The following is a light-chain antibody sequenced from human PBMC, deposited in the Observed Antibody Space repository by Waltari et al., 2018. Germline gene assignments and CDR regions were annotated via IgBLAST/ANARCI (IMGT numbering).Light chain of an antibody. V-gene: IGKV3-20*01. CDR3: QQYGNSPRT. CDR2: GAS. CDR1: QSVTSSH. Sequence: ETVLTQSPGTLSLSPGERATLSCRASQSVTSSHLAWYQQKPGQDPRLLIYGASSRATGIPGRFSGSGSGTDFTLTITRLEPEDFAVYYCQQYGNSPRTFGQGTEVEIK. J-gene: IGKJ1*01.